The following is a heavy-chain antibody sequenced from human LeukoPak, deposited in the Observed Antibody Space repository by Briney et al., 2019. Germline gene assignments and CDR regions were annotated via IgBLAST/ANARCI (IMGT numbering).Heavy chain of an antibody. D-gene: IGHD1-7*01. CDR2: ISGSGGST. Sequence: PGGSLRLSCAASGFTFSSYAMSWVRQAPGQGLEWVSAISGSGGSTYYADSVKGRFTISRDNSKNTLYLQMNSLRAEDTAVYYCAKNYAQSAYYYYGMDVWGQGTTVTVSS. V-gene: IGHV3-23*01. CDR3: AKNYAQSAYYYYGMDV. CDR1: GFTFSSYA. J-gene: IGHJ6*02.